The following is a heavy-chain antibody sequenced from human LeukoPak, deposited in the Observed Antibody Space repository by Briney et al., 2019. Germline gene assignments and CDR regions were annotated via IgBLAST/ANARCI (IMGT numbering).Heavy chain of an antibody. D-gene: IGHD3-16*02. CDR3: TRDAIGYVWGSYRSGAFDI. V-gene: IGHV3-48*04. CDR1: AFTFSTYN. CDR2: ISSSGSTI. Sequence: GGSLRLSCAASAFTFSTYNMNWVRQAPGKGLEWVSYISSSGSTIYYADSVKGRFTISRDNAKNSLYLQMNSLRAEDTAVYYCTRDAIGYVWGSYRSGAFDIWGQGTMVTVSS. J-gene: IGHJ3*02.